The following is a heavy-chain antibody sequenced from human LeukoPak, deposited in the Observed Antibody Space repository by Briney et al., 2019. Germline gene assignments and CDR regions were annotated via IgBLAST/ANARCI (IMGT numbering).Heavy chain of an antibody. D-gene: IGHD6-19*01. CDR3: ASSIAVARFDY. J-gene: IGHJ4*02. V-gene: IGHV4-61*01. Sequence: SQTLSLXCTVSGGSISSGNYYWSWIRQPPEKGLEWIGYIYYSGITNYNPSLKSRVTISVDTSKNQFSLKLSSVTAADTAVYYCASSIAVARFDYWGQGTLVTVSS. CDR1: GGSISSGNYY. CDR2: IYYSGIT.